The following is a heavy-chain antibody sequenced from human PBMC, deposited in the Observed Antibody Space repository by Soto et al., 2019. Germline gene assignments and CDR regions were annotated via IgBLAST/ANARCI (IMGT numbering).Heavy chain of an antibody. CDR1: GFTFSNSA. CDR2: IRSKANNYAT. D-gene: IGHD3-9*01. CDR3: TYPQEGYDPLTGFYFFYYGMGV. V-gene: IGHV3-73*01. J-gene: IGHJ6*02. Sequence: PGGSLRLSCAASGFTFSNSAIQWVRQTSGTGLEWVGHIRSKANNYATAYAASLKGRFTISRDDSKNTAYLQMNSLKTEDTAVYYCTYPQEGYDPLTGFYFFYYGMGVWGQGTTVTVSS.